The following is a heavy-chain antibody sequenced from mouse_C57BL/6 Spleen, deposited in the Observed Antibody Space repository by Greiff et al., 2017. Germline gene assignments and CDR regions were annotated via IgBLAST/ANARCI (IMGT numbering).Heavy chain of an antibody. CDR2: INPNNGGT. J-gene: IGHJ3*01. Sequence: EVQLQQSGPELVKPGASVTMSCKASGYTFTDYNVHWVQQTHGKSLEWIGYINPNNGGTSYNQKFKGKATLTVNKSSRRDDMEHRSLTSEDSAVYYCAGDSSGYEAYWGQGTLVTVSA. D-gene: IGHD3-2*02. CDR3: AGDSSGYEAY. CDR1: GYTFTDYN. V-gene: IGHV1-22*01.